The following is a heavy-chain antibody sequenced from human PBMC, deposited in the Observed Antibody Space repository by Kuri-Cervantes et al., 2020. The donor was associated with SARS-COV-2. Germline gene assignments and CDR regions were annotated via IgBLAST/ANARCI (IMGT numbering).Heavy chain of an antibody. J-gene: IGHJ5*02. CDR1: GGTFSSYA. D-gene: IGHD6-13*01. CDR3: ARGHTSSSWDNWFDP. CDR2: IIPIFGTA. Sequence: SVKVSCKASGGTFSSYAISWVRQAPGQGLEWMGGIIPIFGTANYAQKFQGRVTITADESTSTAYMELSSLRSEDTAVYYCARGHTSSSWDNWFDPWGQGILVTVSS. V-gene: IGHV1-69*13.